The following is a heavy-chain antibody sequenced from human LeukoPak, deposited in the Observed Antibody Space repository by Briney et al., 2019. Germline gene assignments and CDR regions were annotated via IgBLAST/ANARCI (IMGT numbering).Heavy chain of an antibody. CDR1: GFTFSSYA. D-gene: IGHD2-15*01. J-gene: IGHJ4*02. CDR3: ARRSCSGGNCYPCDY. V-gene: IGHV3-23*01. CDR2: INIRGAST. Sequence: GGSLRLSCSASGFTFSSYAMSWVRQAPGKGLEWVSYINIRGASTNYADSVKGRFTISRDDSKNTLYLQMSSLRAEDTAVYFCARRSCSGGNCYPCDYWGQGTLVTVSS.